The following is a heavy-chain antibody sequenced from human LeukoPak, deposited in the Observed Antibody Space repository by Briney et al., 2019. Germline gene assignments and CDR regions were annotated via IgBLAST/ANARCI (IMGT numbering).Heavy chain of an antibody. CDR2: IWYDGSNN. CDR3: ARGGHSSGWYYFDY. Sequence: GGSLRLSCAASGFTFSSYGMHWVRQAPGKGLEWVAVIWYDGSNNYYADSVKGRFTISRDNSKNTLYLQMNSLRAEDTAVYYCARGGHSSGWYYFDYWGQGTLVTVSS. J-gene: IGHJ4*02. D-gene: IGHD6-19*01. CDR1: GFTFSSYG. V-gene: IGHV3-33*01.